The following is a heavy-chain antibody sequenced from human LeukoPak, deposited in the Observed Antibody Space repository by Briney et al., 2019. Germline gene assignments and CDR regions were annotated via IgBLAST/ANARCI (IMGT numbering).Heavy chain of an antibody. CDR2: IYHSGST. V-gene: IGHV4-38-2*01. Sequence: LETLSLTCAVSGYSISSGYYWDWIRQPPGKGLEWIGSIYHSGSTYYNPSLKSRVTISVDTSKNQVSLKLNSVTAADTAVYYCARRQEYQLLFAFDIWGQGTMVTVSS. J-gene: IGHJ3*02. D-gene: IGHD2-21*02. CDR1: GYSISSGYY. CDR3: ARRQEYQLLFAFDI.